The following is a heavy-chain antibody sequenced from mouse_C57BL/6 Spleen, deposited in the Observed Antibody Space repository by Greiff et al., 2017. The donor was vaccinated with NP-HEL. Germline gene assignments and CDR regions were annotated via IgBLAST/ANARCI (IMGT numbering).Heavy chain of an antibody. CDR3: ARGAAPEGFAY. CDR1: GYAFTNYL. Sequence: QVQLQQSGAELVRPGPSVKVSCKASGYAFTNYLIEWVKQRPGQGLEWIGVINPGSGGTNYNEKFKGKATLTADKSSSTAYMQLSSLTSEDSAVYFCARGAAPEGFAYWGQGTLVTVSA. V-gene: IGHV1-54*01. CDR2: INPGSGGT. J-gene: IGHJ3*01.